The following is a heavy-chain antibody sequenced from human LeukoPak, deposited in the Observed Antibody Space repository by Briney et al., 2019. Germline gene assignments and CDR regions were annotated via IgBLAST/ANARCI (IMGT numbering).Heavy chain of an antibody. Sequence: SVKVSCKASGGTFSSYAISWVRQAPGQGLEWMGGIIPIFGTANYAQRFQGRVTITANKSTSTAYMELSSLRSEDTAVYYCASLRPYSSSWYDYWGQGTLVTVSS. J-gene: IGHJ4*02. D-gene: IGHD6-13*01. CDR1: GGTFSSYA. V-gene: IGHV1-69*06. CDR3: ASLRPYSSSWYDY. CDR2: IIPIFGTA.